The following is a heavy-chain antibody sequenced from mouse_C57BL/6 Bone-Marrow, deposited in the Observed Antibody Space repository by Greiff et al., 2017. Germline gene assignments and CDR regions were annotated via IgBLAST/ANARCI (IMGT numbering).Heavy chain of an antibody. Sequence: QVQLKQPGAELVKPGASVKLSCKASGYTFTSYWMHWVKQRPGQGLEWIGRIPPNSGSTNYNEKFKSKATLTVDKSSSTAYMQLSSLTSEDSAVYYCARDPLSRYFDVWGTGTTVTVSS. V-gene: IGHV1-64*01. CDR3: ARDPLSRYFDV. D-gene: IGHD1-1*01. CDR2: IPPNSGST. CDR1: GYTFTSYW. J-gene: IGHJ1*03.